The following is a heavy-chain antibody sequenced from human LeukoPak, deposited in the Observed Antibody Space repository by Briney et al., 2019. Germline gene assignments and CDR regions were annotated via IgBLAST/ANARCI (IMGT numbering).Heavy chain of an antibody. Sequence: GSLRLSCAASGFTFSSYWMSWVRQAPGKGLEWVANIKQDGSEKYYVDSVKGRFTISRDNAKNSLYLQMNSLRAEDTAVYYCARSGNARLRYFDWLLGAFDIWGQGTMVTVSS. CDR3: ARSGNARLRYFDWLLGAFDI. CDR1: GFTFSSYW. V-gene: IGHV3-7*01. D-gene: IGHD3-9*01. CDR2: IKQDGSEK. J-gene: IGHJ3*02.